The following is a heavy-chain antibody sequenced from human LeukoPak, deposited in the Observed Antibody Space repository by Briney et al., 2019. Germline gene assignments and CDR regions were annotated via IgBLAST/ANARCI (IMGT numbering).Heavy chain of an antibody. J-gene: IGHJ4*02. CDR2: ISSSSSTI. CDR1: GFTFSSYS. CDR3: ARDGGFYDFWSGPPPH. D-gene: IGHD3-3*01. Sequence: GGSLRLSCAASGFTFSSYSMNWVRQAPGKGLEWVSYISSSSSTIYYADSVKGRFTISRDNAKNSLYLQMNSLRAEDTAVYYCARDGGFYDFWSGPPPHWGQGTLVTVSS. V-gene: IGHV3-48*01.